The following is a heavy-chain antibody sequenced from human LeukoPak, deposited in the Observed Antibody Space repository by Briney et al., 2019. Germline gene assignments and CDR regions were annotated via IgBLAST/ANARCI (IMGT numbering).Heavy chain of an antibody. CDR2: ISSSSNKI. V-gene: IGHV3-48*01. J-gene: IGHJ3*01. D-gene: IGHD5-18*01. Sequence: GGSLRLSCAASRFTFNAYSMNWVRQAPGEGLEWISYISSSSNKIYYADSVKGRFTISRDNAKNSLYLQMNSLRADDTAMYYCARSGPYSYDYIYDAFDVWGQGTMVTVSS. CDR3: ARSGPYSYDYIYDAFDV. CDR1: RFTFNAYS.